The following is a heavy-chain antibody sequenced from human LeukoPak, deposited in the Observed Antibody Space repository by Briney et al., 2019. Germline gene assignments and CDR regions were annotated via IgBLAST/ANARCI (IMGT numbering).Heavy chain of an antibody. V-gene: IGHV4-39*07. D-gene: IGHD6-13*01. CDR2: IYYSGST. CDR1: GGSISSSSYY. Sequence: PSETLSLTCTVSGGSISSSSYYWGWIRQPPGKGLEWIGSIYYSGSTYYNPSLKSRVTISVDTSKNQFSLKLSSVTAADTAVYYCARDSGGSSWRNYFDYWGQGTLVTVSS. CDR3: ARDSGGSSWRNYFDY. J-gene: IGHJ4*02.